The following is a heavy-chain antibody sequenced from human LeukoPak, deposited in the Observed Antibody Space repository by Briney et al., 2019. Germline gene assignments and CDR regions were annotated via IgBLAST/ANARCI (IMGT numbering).Heavy chain of an antibody. V-gene: IGHV1-69*05. CDR1: GGTFSSYA. D-gene: IGHD4-11*01. J-gene: IGHJ4*02. CDR3: ARHRRLQPMAVFDY. Sequence: GASVKVSCKASGGTFSSYAISWVRQAPGQGLEWMGGIIPIFGTANYAQKFQGRVTITTDESTCTAYMELSSLRSEDTAVYYCARHRRLQPMAVFDYWGQGTLVTVSS. CDR2: IIPIFGTA.